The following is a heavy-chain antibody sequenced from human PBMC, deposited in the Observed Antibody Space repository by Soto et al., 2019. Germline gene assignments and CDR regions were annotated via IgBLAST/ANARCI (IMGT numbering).Heavy chain of an antibody. CDR2: IVVGSGNT. Sequence: ASVKVSCKASGFTFTSSAVQWVRQARGQRLEWIGWIVVGSGNTNYAQKFQERVTITRDMSTSTAYMELSSLRSEDTAVYYCAAAAAADTRYYSVMDVWGQGTTVPVSS. CDR3: AAAAAADTRYYSVMDV. J-gene: IGHJ6*02. V-gene: IGHV1-58*01. CDR1: GFTFTSSA. D-gene: IGHD6-13*01.